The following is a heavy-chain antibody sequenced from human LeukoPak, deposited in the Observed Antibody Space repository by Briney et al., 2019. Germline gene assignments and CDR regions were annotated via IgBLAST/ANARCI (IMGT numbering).Heavy chain of an antibody. Sequence: SETLSLTCTVSGGSNSSDGYYWSWIRQHPGKGLEWIGYIYYSGSTYYNPSLKSRVTISVDTSKNQFSLNLDSVTAADTAVYYCARANILTGPNYWGQGTLVTVSS. CDR1: GGSNSSDGYY. V-gene: IGHV4-31*03. CDR2: IYYSGST. CDR3: ARANILTGPNY. D-gene: IGHD3-9*01. J-gene: IGHJ4*02.